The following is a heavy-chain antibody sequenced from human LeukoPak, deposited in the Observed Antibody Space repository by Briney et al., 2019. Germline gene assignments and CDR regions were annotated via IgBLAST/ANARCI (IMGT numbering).Heavy chain of an antibody. Sequence: GESLKISCRGSGYSFTTYWIGWVRQMPGKGLEWMGIIYPGDSDTRYSPSFQGQVTMSADKSTNTACLQWSSLKASDTAMYYCARRQGCSSTSCPPDYWGQGTLVTVSS. CDR1: GYSFTTYW. D-gene: IGHD2-2*01. V-gene: IGHV5-51*01. CDR2: IYPGDSDT. CDR3: ARRQGCSSTSCPPDY. J-gene: IGHJ4*02.